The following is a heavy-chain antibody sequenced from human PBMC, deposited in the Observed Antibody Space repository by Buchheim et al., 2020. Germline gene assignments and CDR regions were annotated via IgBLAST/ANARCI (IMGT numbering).Heavy chain of an antibody. V-gene: IGHV3-33*01. J-gene: IGHJ4*02. CDR2: IWYDGSNK. CDR1: GFTFSSYG. CDR3: ARDQGYFDY. Sequence: QVQLVESGGGVVQPGRSLRLSCAASGFTFSSYGMHWVRQAPGKGLEWVAAIWYDGSNKYYADSVKGRFTISRDNSKNTLYLQMNSLRAEDTAVYYCARDQGYFDYWGQGTL.